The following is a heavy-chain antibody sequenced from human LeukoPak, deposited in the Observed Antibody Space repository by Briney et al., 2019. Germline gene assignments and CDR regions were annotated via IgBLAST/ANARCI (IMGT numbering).Heavy chain of an antibody. V-gene: IGHV3-23*01. CDR1: GFTFSSYA. CDR2: ISGSGGST. J-gene: IGHJ6*02. D-gene: IGHD5-18*01. CDR3: ARADVDTAMVGIHYGMDV. Sequence: GSLRLSCAASGFTFSSYAMSWVRQAPGKGLEWVSAISGSGGSTYYADSVKGRFTISRDNSKNTLYLQMNSLRAEDTAVYYCARADVDTAMVGIHYGMDVWGQGTTVTVSS.